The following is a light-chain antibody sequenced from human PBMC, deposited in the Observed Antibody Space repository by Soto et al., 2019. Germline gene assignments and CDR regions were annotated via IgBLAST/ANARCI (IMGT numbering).Light chain of an antibody. Sequence: QSVLTQPPSVSGSPGQRVTISCSGSSSNIGSNTVNWYQQLPGAAPTLVMYSDNQRPSGVPDRFSGSKSGTSASLTISGLQSEDEAEYFCATWGDGLNAPYVFGPGTKLTVL. CDR1: SSNIGSNT. V-gene: IGLV1-44*01. J-gene: IGLJ1*01. CDR3: ATWGDGLNAPYV. CDR2: SDN.